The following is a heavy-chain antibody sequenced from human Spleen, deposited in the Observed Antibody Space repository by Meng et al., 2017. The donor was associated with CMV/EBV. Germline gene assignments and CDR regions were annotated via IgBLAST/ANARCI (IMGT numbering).Heavy chain of an antibody. CDR2: ISSSGSTI. D-gene: IGHD2-2*01. CDR3: ASWGDIVVAW. CDR1: GFSFRTYS. V-gene: IGHV3-48*04. Sequence: GESLKISCSASGFSFRTYSMNWVRQAPGKGLEWVSYISSSGSTIYYADSVKGRFTISRDNAKNSLYLQMNSLRAEDTAVYYCASWGDIVVAWWGQGTLVTVSS. J-gene: IGHJ4*02.